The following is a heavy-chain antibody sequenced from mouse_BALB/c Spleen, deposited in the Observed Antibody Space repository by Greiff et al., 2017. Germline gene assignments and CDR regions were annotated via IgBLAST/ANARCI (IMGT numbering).Heavy chain of an antibody. D-gene: IGHD2-14*01. V-gene: IGHV5-9*03. CDR1: GFTFSSYT. CDR2: ISSGGGNT. J-gene: IGHJ3*01. CDR3: ASPAYYRYDGWFAY. Sequence: EVKVVESGGGLVKPGGSLKLSCAASGFTFSSYTMSWVRQTPEKRLEWVATISSGGGNTYYPDSVKGRFTISRDNAKNNLYLQMSSLRSEDTALYYCASPAYYRYDGWFAYWGQGTLVTVSA.